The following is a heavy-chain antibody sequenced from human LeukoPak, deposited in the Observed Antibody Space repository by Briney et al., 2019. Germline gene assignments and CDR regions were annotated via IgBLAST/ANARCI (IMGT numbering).Heavy chain of an antibody. D-gene: IGHD3-3*01. CDR3: ARDHGGRFPYNWFDP. CDR1: GFSISSGYY. V-gene: IGHV4-38-2*02. J-gene: IGHJ5*02. Sequence: SETLSLTCTVSGFSISSGYYWGWIRQPPGKGLEWIGSIYHSGSTYYNPSLKSRVTISVDTSKNQFSLKLSSVTAADTAVYYCARDHGGRFPYNWFDPWGQGTLVTVSS. CDR2: IYHSGST.